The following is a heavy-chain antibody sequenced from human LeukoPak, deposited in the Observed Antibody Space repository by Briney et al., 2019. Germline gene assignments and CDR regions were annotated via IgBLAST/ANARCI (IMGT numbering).Heavy chain of an antibody. CDR2: ISAYNGNT. J-gene: IGHJ4*02. Sequence: ASVKVSCKASGYTFTSYGISWVRQAPGQGREWRGWISAYNGNTNYAQKLQGRVTMTTDTSTSTAYMELRSLRSDDTAVYYCALYYYDSSGYYLLFDYWGQGTLVTVSS. D-gene: IGHD3-22*01. V-gene: IGHV1-18*01. CDR3: ALYYYDSSGYYLLFDY. CDR1: GYTFTSYG.